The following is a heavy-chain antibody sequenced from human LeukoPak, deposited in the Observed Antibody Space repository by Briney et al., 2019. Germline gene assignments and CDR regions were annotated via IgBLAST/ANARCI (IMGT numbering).Heavy chain of an antibody. V-gene: IGHV3-33*01. CDR2: IWYDGSNK. J-gene: IGHJ4*02. Sequence: PGGSLRLSCAASGFTFSSYGMHWVRQAPGKGLEWVAVIWYDGSNKYYEDSVKGRFTISRDNSKNTLYLQMNSLRAEDTAVYYCARDYDSSGYSPSNWGQGTLVTVSS. CDR3: ARDYDSSGYSPSN. D-gene: IGHD3-22*01. CDR1: GFTFSSYG.